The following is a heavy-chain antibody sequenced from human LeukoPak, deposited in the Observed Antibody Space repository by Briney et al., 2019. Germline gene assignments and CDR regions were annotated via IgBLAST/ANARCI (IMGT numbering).Heavy chain of an antibody. D-gene: IGHD3-3*01. CDR1: GFTFSGYT. V-gene: IGHV3-30-3*01. CDR3: ARELTIFGVVIQRYDTFDI. Sequence: GGSLRLSCAASGFTFSGYTIHWVCQAPGKGLEWVAVMSNDGSIKKYANSVKGRFTISRDNSKNTLYLQMDSLRAEDTAVYYCARELTIFGVVIQRYDTFDIWGQGTMVTVSS. CDR2: MSNDGSIK. J-gene: IGHJ3*02.